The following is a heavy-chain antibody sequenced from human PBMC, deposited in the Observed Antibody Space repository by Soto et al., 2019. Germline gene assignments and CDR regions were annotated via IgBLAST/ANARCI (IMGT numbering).Heavy chain of an antibody. CDR2: IDPRDSYV. J-gene: IGHJ5*02. V-gene: IGHV5-10-1*01. D-gene: IGHD2-2*01. CDR1: GYTFTTFW. CDR3: ARLFCSTTTCDSWFDP. Sequence: PGESLKISCTGFGYTFTTFWISWVRQMPGKGLEWMGRIDPRDSYVNYSPSFQGHVTISLDKSISTAYLQWGSLKASDTAMCYCARLFCSTTTCDSWFDPWGQGTLVTVSS.